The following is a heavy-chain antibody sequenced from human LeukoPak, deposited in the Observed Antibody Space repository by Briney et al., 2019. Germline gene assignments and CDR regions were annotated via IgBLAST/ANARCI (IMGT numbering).Heavy chain of an antibody. CDR2: ISFDGTDK. CDR1: GFSFSNSA. D-gene: IGHD2-2*01. Sequence: GGSLRLSCAASGFSFSNSAMHWFRQAPGKGLEWVAVISFDGTDKYSADSVKGRFTISRDNSKNTLYVQMSSLRGDDTGVYYCASGSSVDCSRTSCPPTDYWGQGTLVTVSS. CDR3: ASGSSVDCSRTSCPPTDY. J-gene: IGHJ4*02. V-gene: IGHV3-30-3*01.